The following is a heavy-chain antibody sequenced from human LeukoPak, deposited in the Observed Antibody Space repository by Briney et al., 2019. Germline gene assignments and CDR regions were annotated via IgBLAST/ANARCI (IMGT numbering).Heavy chain of an antibody. J-gene: IGHJ4*02. Sequence: GAPVKVSCKASGYTFTSYDINWVRQATGQGLEWMGWMNPNSGNTGYAQKFQGRVTMTTDASTSTAYMELRSLRSDDTAVYYCARVGQWLDNDYWGQGTLVTVSS. D-gene: IGHD6-19*01. CDR3: ARVGQWLDNDY. CDR2: MNPNSGNT. V-gene: IGHV1-8*01. CDR1: GYTFTSYD.